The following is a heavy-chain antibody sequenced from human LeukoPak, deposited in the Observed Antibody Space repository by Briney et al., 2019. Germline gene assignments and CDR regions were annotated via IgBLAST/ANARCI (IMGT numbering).Heavy chain of an antibody. CDR1: GYSFTSYW. CDR2: IYPGDSDT. V-gene: IGHV5-51*01. D-gene: IGHD3-22*01. CDR3: ARQSTYYDSSGYYYEYYFDY. J-gene: IGHJ4*02. Sequence: GESLKISCKGSGYSFTSYWIGWVRQMPGKGLERMGIIYPGDSDTRYSPSFQGQVTISADKSISTAYLQWSSLKASDTAMYYCARQSTYYDSSGYYYEYYFDYWGQGTLVTVSS.